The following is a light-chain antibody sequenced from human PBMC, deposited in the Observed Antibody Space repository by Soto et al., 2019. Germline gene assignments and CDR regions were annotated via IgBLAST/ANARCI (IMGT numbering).Light chain of an antibody. J-gene: IGLJ2*01. CDR3: QAGGAGSP. Sequence: QLVLTQSPSASASLGASVKLTCTLSSGHSSYALAWHQQQPEKGPRYLMKLNSDGSHSKGDGIPDRFSGSSSGAERYLTISSLQSEDEADYYCQAGGAGSPFGGGTKLTVL. V-gene: IGLV4-69*01. CDR1: SGHSSYA. CDR2: LNSDGSH.